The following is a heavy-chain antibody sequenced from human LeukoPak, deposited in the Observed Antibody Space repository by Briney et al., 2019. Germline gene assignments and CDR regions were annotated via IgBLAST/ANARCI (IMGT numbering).Heavy chain of an antibody. D-gene: IGHD2-8*01. Sequence: ASVMVSCRVSGYPLNELSMHWVRQAPGKGLEWMGGFHREDGDKIYAQSFQGRFTLTKDTSADTAYMELSSLRSEDTAVYYCATAGLMGPTYFGLFVWGQGTTVAVSS. V-gene: IGHV1-24*01. J-gene: IGHJ6*02. CDR2: FHREDGDK. CDR1: GYPLNELS. CDR3: ATAGLMGPTYFGLFV.